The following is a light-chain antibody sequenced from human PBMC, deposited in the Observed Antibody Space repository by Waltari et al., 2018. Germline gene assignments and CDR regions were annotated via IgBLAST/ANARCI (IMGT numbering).Light chain of an antibody. J-gene: IGKJ5*01. CDR3: QQYNDWPPIT. V-gene: IGKV3D-15*01. Sequence: EVMMTQSPVTLAVSPGERATLSCRASQSVSRYVAWYQQKPGQALRLLIYDASTRATGIPARFSGSGSGTEFTLTISSLQSEDFAIYYCQQYNDWPPITFGQGTRLEIK. CDR2: DAS. CDR1: QSVSRY.